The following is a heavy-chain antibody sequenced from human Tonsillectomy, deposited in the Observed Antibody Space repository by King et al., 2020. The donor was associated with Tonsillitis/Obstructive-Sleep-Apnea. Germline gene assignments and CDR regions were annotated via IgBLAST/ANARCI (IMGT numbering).Heavy chain of an antibody. J-gene: IGHJ3*02. V-gene: IGHV3-74*01. CDR2: INSDGSST. Sequence: VQLVESGGGLVQPGGSLRLSCAASGFTFSSYWMHWVRQAPGKGLVWVSRINSDGSSTSYADSVKGRFTISRDNAKHTLYLQMNSLRAEDTAVYYCARALPLVISGGYSWGAFDIWGQGTMVTVSS. D-gene: IGHD1-26*01. CDR1: GFTFSSYW. CDR3: ARALPLVISGGYSWGAFDI.